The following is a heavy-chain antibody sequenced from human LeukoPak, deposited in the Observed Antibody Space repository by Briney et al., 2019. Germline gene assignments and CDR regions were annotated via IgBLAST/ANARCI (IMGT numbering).Heavy chain of an antibody. Sequence: GGSLRLSCAASGFTFSSYSMNWVRQAPGKGLEWVSSISSSSSYIYYADSVKGRFTISRDNAKNSLYLQMNSLRAEDTAVYYCARDLQFYYDRSGYYYPSHYCDYWGQGTLVTVSS. D-gene: IGHD3-22*01. V-gene: IGHV3-21*01. CDR2: ISSSSSYI. CDR1: GFTFSSYS. J-gene: IGHJ4*02. CDR3: ARDLQFYYDRSGYYYPSHYCDY.